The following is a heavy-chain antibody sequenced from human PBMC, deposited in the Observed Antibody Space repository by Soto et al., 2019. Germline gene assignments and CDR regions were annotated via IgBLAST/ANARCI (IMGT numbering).Heavy chain of an antibody. J-gene: IGHJ6*02. CDR2: ISWNSGDI. CDR3: AKDAIHVLLGYTYGAGGMDV. V-gene: IGHV3-9*01. D-gene: IGHD5-18*01. CDR1: GFTFDDYA. Sequence: GGSLRLSCAASGFTFDDYAMHWVRLAPGKGLEWVSGISWNSGDIYYADSVKGRFTISRDNAKNSLYLQMNSLRPDDTAMYYCAKDAIHVLLGYTYGAGGMDVWGQGTTVTVSS.